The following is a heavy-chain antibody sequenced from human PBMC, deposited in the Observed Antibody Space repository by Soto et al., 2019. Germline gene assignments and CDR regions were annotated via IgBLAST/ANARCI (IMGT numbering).Heavy chain of an antibody. D-gene: IGHD1-26*01. V-gene: IGHV3-30*09. J-gene: IGHJ4*02. Sequence: QIQLVESGGGVVQPGGSLRLSCLASGFIFRSYAMHWVRQAPGKGLEWVAVITYDGANGYYADSVRGRFAISRDNSKSTLFLQINSLRPEDTAVYYCARAFSGRYPNFDYWGQGTLVTVSS. CDR3: ARAFSGRYPNFDY. CDR2: ITYDGANG. CDR1: GFIFRSYA.